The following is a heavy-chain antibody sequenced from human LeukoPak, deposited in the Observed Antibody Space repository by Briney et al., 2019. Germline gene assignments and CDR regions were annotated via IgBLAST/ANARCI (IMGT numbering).Heavy chain of an antibody. J-gene: IGHJ5*02. D-gene: IGHD6-19*01. V-gene: IGHV3-13*01. CDR3: ARGDGLTAVAGTGWFDP. CDR1: GFTFRSYD. CDR2: IGTAGDT. Sequence: GGPLRLSCAASGFTFRSYDMHWVRQATGKGLEGVSAIGTAGDTYYPGSVKGRFTISRENAKNSLYLQMNSLRAGDTAVYYCARGDGLTAVAGTGWFDPWGQGTLVTVSS.